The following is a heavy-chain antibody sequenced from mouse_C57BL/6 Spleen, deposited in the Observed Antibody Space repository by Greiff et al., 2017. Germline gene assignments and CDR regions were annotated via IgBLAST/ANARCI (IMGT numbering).Heavy chain of an antibody. D-gene: IGHD1-1*01. CDR1: GYAFSSSW. CDR3: AREGNYYGSSSFDY. CDR2: IYPGDGDT. Sequence: VKLQESGPELVKPGASVKISCKASGYAFSSSWMNWVKQRPGKGLEWIGRIYPGDGDTNYNGKFKGKATLTADKSSSTSYMQLSSRTSEDSAVYFCAREGNYYGSSSFDYWGQGTTLTVSS. V-gene: IGHV1-82*01. J-gene: IGHJ2*01.